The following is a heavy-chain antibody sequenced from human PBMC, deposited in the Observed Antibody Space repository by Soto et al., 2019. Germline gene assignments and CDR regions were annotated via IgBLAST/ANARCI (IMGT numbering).Heavy chain of an antibody. D-gene: IGHD6-13*01. CDR1: GYSFTSYW. V-gene: IGHV5-51*01. CDR3: ARTAATGKYYYGVDV. J-gene: IGHJ6*02. Sequence: GASLKISCKGSGYSFTSYWIGWVRQMPGKGLEWMGIIYPGDSDTRYGPSFQGQVTISADKSISTAYLQWSSLKASDTAMYYCARTAATGKYYYGVDVWGQGTTVTVSS. CDR2: IYPGDSDT.